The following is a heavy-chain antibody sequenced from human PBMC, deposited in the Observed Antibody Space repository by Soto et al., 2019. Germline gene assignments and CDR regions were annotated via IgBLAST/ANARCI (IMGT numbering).Heavy chain of an antibody. Sequence: QGQLVQSGAEVKKPGASVKFSCKASGYTFTSYGISWVRQAPGQGLAWMGWISAYNGNTNYAQKLQGRVTMTTDTYTSTADMELRSLRSDDTAVYYCARDPGYGDYEIDYWGQGTLVTGSS. CDR1: GYTFTSYG. CDR2: ISAYNGNT. CDR3: ARDPGYGDYEIDY. V-gene: IGHV1-18*01. J-gene: IGHJ4*02. D-gene: IGHD4-17*01.